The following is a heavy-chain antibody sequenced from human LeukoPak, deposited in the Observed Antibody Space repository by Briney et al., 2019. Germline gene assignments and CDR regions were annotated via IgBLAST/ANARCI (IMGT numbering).Heavy chain of an antibody. Sequence: PRRSPRLSCAASGFTFDDYAMPRVRQAPGNRLECVSGISWNSGSIGYADSVKGRFTISRDNAKNTLYLQMNSLRAEDTDVYYCAKDKERRPRGSGYYMDVWGKGTTVTISS. CDR3: AKDKERRPRGSGYYMDV. CDR1: GFTFDDYA. V-gene: IGHV3-9*01. D-gene: IGHD3-10*01. J-gene: IGHJ6*03. CDR2: ISWNSGSI.